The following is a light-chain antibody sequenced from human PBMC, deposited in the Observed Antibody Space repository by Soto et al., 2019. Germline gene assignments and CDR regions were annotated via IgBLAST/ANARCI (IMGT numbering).Light chain of an antibody. J-gene: IGKJ2*01. Sequence: EIVLTQSPGTLSLSPGERATLSCRASQSVSSSYLAWYQQNPGQAPRLLIYGASSRATSIPDRFSGSGSGTDFTLSISRLEPEDFAVYYWQQYGRSPYTFGQGTKVEIK. CDR2: GAS. CDR1: QSVSSSY. V-gene: IGKV3-20*01. CDR3: QQYGRSPYT.